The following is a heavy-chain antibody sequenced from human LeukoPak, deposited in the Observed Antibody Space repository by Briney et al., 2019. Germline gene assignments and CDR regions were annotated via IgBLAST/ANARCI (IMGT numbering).Heavy chain of an antibody. CDR3: AKAPGHDFWSGSVHFDY. J-gene: IGHJ4*02. D-gene: IGHD3-3*01. Sequence: GGSLRLSCAASGFTVSSNYMSWVRQAPGKGLEWVSVIYSGGSTYYADSVKGRFTISRHNSKNTLYLQMNSLRAEDTAAYYCAKAPGHDFWSGSVHFDYWGQGTLVTVSS. CDR2: IYSGGST. V-gene: IGHV3-53*01. CDR1: GFTVSSNY.